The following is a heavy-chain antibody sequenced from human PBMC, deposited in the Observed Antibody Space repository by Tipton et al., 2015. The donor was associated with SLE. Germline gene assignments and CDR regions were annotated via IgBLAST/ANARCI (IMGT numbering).Heavy chain of an antibody. J-gene: IGHJ4*02. CDR1: GGSISFDY. CDR2: IYSSGDR. Sequence: TLSLTCTVSGGSISFDYWSWIRQSAGRGLEWIGRIYSSGDRDYNPSLRSRVTISVDTSKNQVSLKLNSVTAADTAVYYCARGKTRVEYWGQGTLVTVSS. D-gene: IGHD1-14*01. CDR3: ARGKTRVEY. V-gene: IGHV4-4*07.